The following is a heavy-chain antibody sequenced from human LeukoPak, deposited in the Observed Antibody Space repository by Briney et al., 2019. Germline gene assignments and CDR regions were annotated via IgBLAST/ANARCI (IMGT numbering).Heavy chain of an antibody. V-gene: IGHV1-8*01. CDR1: GYTFTSYD. CDR2: MNPNSGNT. J-gene: IGHJ4*02. CDR3: ARRDDSSGYYYFDY. D-gene: IGHD3-22*01. Sequence: GASVKVSCKASGYTFTSYDINWVRQATGQGLEWMGWMNPNSGNTGYAQKLQGRVAMTTDTSTSTAYMELRSLRSDDTAVYYCARRDDSSGYYYFDYWGQGTLVTVSS.